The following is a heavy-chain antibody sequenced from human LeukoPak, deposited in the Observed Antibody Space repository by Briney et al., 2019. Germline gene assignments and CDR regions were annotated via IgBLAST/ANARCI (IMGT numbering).Heavy chain of an antibody. D-gene: IGHD1-1*01. CDR1: GGSISSSSYY. CDR2: IYYSGST. J-gene: IGHJ5*02. Sequence: SETLSLTCTVSGGSISSSSYYWGWIRQPPGKGLEWIGSIYYSGSTYYNPSLKSRVTISVDTSKNQFSLKLSSVTAADTAVYYCARRLSRTTGTRVWFDPWGQGTLVTVSS. V-gene: IGHV4-39*01. CDR3: ARRLSRTTGTRVWFDP.